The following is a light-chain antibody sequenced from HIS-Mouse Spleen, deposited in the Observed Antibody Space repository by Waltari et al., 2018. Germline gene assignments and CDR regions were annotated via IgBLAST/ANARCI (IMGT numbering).Light chain of an antibody. CDR2: WAS. V-gene: IGKV4-1*01. CDR3: QQYYSTPYT. Sequence: DIAMTQSPDSMAVSLGERATINCKASTSVLYSSNNKNYLAWYKQKPGQPPKLLIYWASTRESGVPDRFSGSGSGTDFTLTISSLQAEDVAVYYCQQYYSTPYTFGQGTKLEIK. CDR1: TSVLYSSNNKNY. J-gene: IGKJ2*01.